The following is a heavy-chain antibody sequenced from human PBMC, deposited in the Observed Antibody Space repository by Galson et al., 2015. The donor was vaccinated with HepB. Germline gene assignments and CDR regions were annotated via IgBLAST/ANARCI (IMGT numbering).Heavy chain of an antibody. D-gene: IGHD3-10*01. Sequence: ALSLSWAGSGFSFSNGWMSWVRQAPGQGLEWVGRIKSKTDGGAADYAAPVKGRFTLSRDDSKNTLYQQMNSLKTEDTGPYFCTTALYFYVSGSYALMDVWGQGTTVTVSS. J-gene: IGHJ6*02. CDR1: GFSFSNGW. CDR2: IKSKTDGGAA. CDR3: TTALYFYVSGSYALMDV. V-gene: IGHV3-15*01.